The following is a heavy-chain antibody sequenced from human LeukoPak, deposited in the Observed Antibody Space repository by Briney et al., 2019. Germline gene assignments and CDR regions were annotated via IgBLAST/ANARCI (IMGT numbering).Heavy chain of an antibody. CDR3: ARQKVGTSGTYFDS. D-gene: IGHD1-1*01. CDR2: IYTRGST. CDR1: GGSISSYY. V-gene: IGHV4-4*09. Sequence: SETLSLTCTVSGGSISSYYWSWIRQPPGKGLEYIGYIYTRGSTNYSPPLKSRVAISADTSKNQFSLKVTSVTAADTAMYYCARQKVGTSGTYFDSWGHGTLVSVSS. J-gene: IGHJ4*01.